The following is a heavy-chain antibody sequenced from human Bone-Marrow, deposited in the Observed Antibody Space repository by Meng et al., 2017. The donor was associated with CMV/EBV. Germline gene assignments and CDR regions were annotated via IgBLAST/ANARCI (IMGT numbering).Heavy chain of an antibody. CDR2: INSDGSTT. CDR1: GFTFSSYW. J-gene: IGHJ4*02. D-gene: IGHD1-14*01. V-gene: IGHV3-74*01. CDR3: ARSQYKSASDY. Sequence: GGSLKISCAASGFTFSSYWMHWVRQAAGKGLVWVSRINSDGSTTIYVDSVKGRFTISRDNAKNTLHLQMNGLRDEDTAVYYCARSQYKSASDYWGRGALVTVSS.